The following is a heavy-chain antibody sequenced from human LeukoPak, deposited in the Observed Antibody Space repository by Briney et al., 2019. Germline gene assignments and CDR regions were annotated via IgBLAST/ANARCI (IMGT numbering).Heavy chain of an antibody. J-gene: IGHJ4*02. V-gene: IGHV3-30*18. D-gene: IGHD3-10*01. CDR2: MSSDGVKT. CDR3: AKDHAGSGRAFES. CDR1: GFNFRSCG. Sequence: PGGSLRLSCATSGFNFRSCGVHWARQAPGKGLEWVALMSSDGVKTYYADSVKGRFTVSRDSSKDTLYLQMSSLRPEDTAIYYCAKDHAGSGRAFESWGQGTLVTVSS.